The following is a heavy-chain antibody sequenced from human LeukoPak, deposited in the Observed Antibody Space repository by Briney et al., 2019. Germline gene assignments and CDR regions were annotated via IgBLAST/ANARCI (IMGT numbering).Heavy chain of an antibody. Sequence: GGSLRLSCAASGFTFSSFSMNWVRQARGKGLEWVSSIGSRSSYIYYADSVKGRFTISRDNSKNTLYLQMNSLRAEDTAVYYCARDPHIVVVPAAGGAFDIWGQGTMVTDSS. CDR3: ARDPHIVVVPAAGGAFDI. CDR2: IGSRSSYI. J-gene: IGHJ3*02. V-gene: IGHV3-21*01. D-gene: IGHD2-2*01. CDR1: GFTFSSFS.